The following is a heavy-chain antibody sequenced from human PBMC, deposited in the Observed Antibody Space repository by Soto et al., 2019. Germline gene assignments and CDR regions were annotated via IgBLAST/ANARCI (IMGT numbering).Heavy chain of an antibody. D-gene: IGHD3-10*01. CDR1: GGSFSGYY. V-gene: IGHV4-34*01. J-gene: IGHJ4*02. CDR3: ARYRSGILFDY. CDR2: IDHSGST. Sequence: SETLSLTCAVFGGSFSGYYWSWIRQPPGKGLEWIGEIDHSGSTNYNPSLKSRVTTSVDTSKNQFSLKLTSVTAADTAVYYCARYRSGILFDYWGQGALVTVSS.